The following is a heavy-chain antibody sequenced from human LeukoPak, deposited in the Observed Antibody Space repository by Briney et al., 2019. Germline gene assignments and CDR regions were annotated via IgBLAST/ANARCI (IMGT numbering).Heavy chain of an antibody. J-gene: IGHJ4*02. Sequence: KPSETLSLTCTVSGGSISSYYWSWIRQPAGKGLEWIGRIYTSGSTNYNPPLKSRVTISVDKSKNQFSLKLSSVTAADTAVYYCARDQRSGIAVAGFDYWGQGTLVTVSS. CDR1: GGSISSYY. CDR3: ARDQRSGIAVAGFDY. CDR2: IYTSGST. D-gene: IGHD6-19*01. V-gene: IGHV4-4*07.